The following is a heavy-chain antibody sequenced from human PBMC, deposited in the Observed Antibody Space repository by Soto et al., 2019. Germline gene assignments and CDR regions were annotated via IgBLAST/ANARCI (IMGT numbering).Heavy chain of an antibody. CDR1: GYTFTGYY. CDR2: INPNSGGT. J-gene: IGHJ3*02. CDR3: ARDSRIAAAGDAFDI. D-gene: IGHD6-13*01. Sequence: ASVKVSCKASGYTFTGYYMHWVRQAPGQGLEWMGWINPNSGGTNYAQKFQGWVTMTRDTSISTAYMELSRLRSDDTAVYYCARDSRIAAAGDAFDIWGQGTMVTGSS. V-gene: IGHV1-2*04.